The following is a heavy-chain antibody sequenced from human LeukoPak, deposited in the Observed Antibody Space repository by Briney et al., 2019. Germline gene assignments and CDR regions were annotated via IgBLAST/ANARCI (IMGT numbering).Heavy chain of an antibody. CDR2: IYYSGST. D-gene: IGHD3-22*01. V-gene: IGHV4-59*01. Sequence: SETLSLTCTVSSGSISSYYWSWIRQPPGKGLEWIGYIYYSGSTNYNPSLKSRVTISVDTSKNQFSLKLSSVTAADTAVYYCARAFENSSGYYYFPDAFDIWGQGTMVTVSS. J-gene: IGHJ3*02. CDR3: ARAFENSSGYYYFPDAFDI. CDR1: SGSISSYY.